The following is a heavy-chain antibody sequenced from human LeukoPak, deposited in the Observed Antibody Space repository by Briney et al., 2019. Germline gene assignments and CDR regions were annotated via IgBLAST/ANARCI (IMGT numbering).Heavy chain of an antibody. CDR1: GYTLTELS. V-gene: IGHV1-24*01. Sequence: ASVKVSCKVSGYTLTELSMHWVRQAPGKGLEWMGGFDPEDGETIYAQKFQGRVTMTRDMSTSTVYMELSSLRSEDTAVYYCARVSGSRNRNPDYWGQGTLVTVSS. D-gene: IGHD1-14*01. CDR2: FDPEDGET. J-gene: IGHJ4*02. CDR3: ARVSGSRNRNPDY.